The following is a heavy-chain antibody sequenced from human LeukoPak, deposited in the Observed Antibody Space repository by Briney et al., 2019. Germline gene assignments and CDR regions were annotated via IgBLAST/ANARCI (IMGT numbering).Heavy chain of an antibody. CDR2: IWYDGSNK. V-gene: IGHV3-33*08. CDR1: GFTFSSYA. J-gene: IGHJ6*04. D-gene: IGHD4-17*01. Sequence: GASLRPSCAASGFTFSSYAMSWVRQAPGKGLEWVAVIWYDGSNKYYADSVKGRFTISRDNSKNTLYLQMNSLRAEDTAVYYCARERSDYVLSPYYYYGMDVWGKGTTVTVSS. CDR3: ARERSDYVLSPYYYYGMDV.